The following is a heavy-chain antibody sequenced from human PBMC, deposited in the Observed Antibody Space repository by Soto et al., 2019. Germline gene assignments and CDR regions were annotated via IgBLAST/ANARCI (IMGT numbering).Heavy chain of an antibody. Sequence: GASVKVSCKASGYTFTSYYMHWVRQAPGQGLEWMGIINPSGGSTSYAQKFQGRVTMTRDTSTSTVYMELSSLRSEDTAVYYCAGGFCSITSCYFKETYYYYYGMDVWGQGTTVTVSS. CDR1: GYTFTSYY. J-gene: IGHJ6*02. CDR2: INPSGGST. CDR3: AGGFCSITSCYFKETYYYYYGMDV. V-gene: IGHV1-46*01. D-gene: IGHD2-2*01.